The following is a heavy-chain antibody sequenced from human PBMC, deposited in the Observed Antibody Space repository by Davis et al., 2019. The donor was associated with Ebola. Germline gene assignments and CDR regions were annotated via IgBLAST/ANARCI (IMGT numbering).Heavy chain of an antibody. CDR3: ARDYGEAFDD. Sequence: SETLSLTCSVSNGSITGDYWNWLRQPAGKGLEWIGRIYSSGTTNYNPSLKSRVTLSVDTSRNQFSLTLQSVTAADTAVYYCARDYGEAFDDWGQGKLVTVSS. J-gene: IGHJ4*02. CDR2: IYSSGTT. D-gene: IGHD4-17*01. V-gene: IGHV4-4*07. CDR1: NGSITGDY.